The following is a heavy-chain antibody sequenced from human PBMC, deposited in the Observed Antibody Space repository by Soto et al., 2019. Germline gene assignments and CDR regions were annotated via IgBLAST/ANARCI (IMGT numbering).Heavy chain of an antibody. CDR2: INHSGST. D-gene: IGHD2-21*02. CDR1: GGSFSGYY. Sequence: QVQLQQWGAGLLKPSETLSLTCAVYGGSFSGYYWSWIRQPPGKGLEWIGEINHSGSTNYNPSLKSRVPISVDTPKNKFSLKLSSVSAADTALYYFASCPPCGGNSSDCWGQGTLVNVSS. V-gene: IGHV4-34*01. CDR3: ASCPPCGGNSSDC. J-gene: IGHJ4*02.